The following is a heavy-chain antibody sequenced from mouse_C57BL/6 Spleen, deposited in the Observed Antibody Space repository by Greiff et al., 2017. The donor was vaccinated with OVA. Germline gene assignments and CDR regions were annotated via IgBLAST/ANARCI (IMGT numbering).Heavy chain of an antibody. CDR1: GYTFTNYW. J-gene: IGHJ4*01. CDR2: IYPGGGYT. D-gene: IGHD2-3*01. CDR3: ALYYYYAMDY. V-gene: IGHV1-63*01. Sequence: QVQLQQSGAELVRPGTSVKMSCKASGYTFTNYWIGWAKQRPGHGLEWIGDIYPGGGYTNYNEKFKGKATLTADKSSSTAYMQFSSLTSEDSAIYYCALYYYYAMDYWGQGTSVTVSS.